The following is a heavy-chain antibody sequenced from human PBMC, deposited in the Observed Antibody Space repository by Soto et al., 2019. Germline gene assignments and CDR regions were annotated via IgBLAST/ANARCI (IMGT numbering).Heavy chain of an antibody. J-gene: IGHJ4*02. CDR2: MFSAANT. CDR3: AREFAGISSSGYEY. CDR1: GFSVSSSY. V-gene: IGHV3-66*01. D-gene: IGHD6-13*01. Sequence: EVQLVDSGGDLVQPGGSLRLSCAASGFSVSSSYMSWVRQAPGKGLEWVSVMFSAANTYYADSVKGRFTISRDNSKNAVFLQMNSLRVEDTAVYYCAREFAGISSSGYEYWGQGTLVTVSS.